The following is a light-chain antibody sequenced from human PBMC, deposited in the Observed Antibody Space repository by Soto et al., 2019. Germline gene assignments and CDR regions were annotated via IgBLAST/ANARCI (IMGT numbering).Light chain of an antibody. J-gene: IGLJ2*01. CDR2: GNS. Sequence: QPVLTQPPSVSGAPGQRVTISCTGSSSNIGAGYDVHWYQQLPGTAPKLLIYGNSNRPSGVPDRFSGSKSGTSAFLAITGLQAEDEADYYCQSYDSSLSGVVFGGGTKLTVL. CDR3: QSYDSSLSGVV. CDR1: SSNIGAGYD. V-gene: IGLV1-40*01.